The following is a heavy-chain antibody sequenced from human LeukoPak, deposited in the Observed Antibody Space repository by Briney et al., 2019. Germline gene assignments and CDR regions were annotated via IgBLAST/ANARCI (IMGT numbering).Heavy chain of an antibody. V-gene: IGHV3-23*01. J-gene: IGHJ6*02. CDR1: GFSFSTYA. Sequence: GGSLRLSCVGSGFSFSTYAMSWVRQAPGRGLEWVSVIGSRGDDIHYADSVEGRFAISRDNSKNTVYLQMESLRVEDAAVYYCAPRLPLYGMDVWGQGTTVTVSS. CDR2: IGSRGDDI. D-gene: IGHD2-15*01. CDR3: APRLPLYGMDV.